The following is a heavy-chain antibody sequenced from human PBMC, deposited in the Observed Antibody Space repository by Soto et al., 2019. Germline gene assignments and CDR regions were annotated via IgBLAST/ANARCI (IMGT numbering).Heavy chain of an antibody. CDR2: ISGSGGST. D-gene: IGHD6-19*01. J-gene: IGHJ4*02. Sequence: EVQLLESGGGLVQPGGSLRLSCAASGFSFSSYAMSWVRQAPGKGLEWVSAISGSGGSTYYADYVKGRFTISRDNSKNTLYLQMNSLRAEETAVYDCAKEGEYSSGWDNFDYWGQGTLVTVSS. V-gene: IGHV3-23*01. CDR3: AKEGEYSSGWDNFDY. CDR1: GFSFSSYA.